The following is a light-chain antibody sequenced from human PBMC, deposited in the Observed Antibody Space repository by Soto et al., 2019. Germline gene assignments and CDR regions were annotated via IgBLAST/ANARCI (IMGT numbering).Light chain of an antibody. J-gene: IGKJ1*01. CDR2: AAS. Sequence: EIVLTQSPGTLSLSPGARAPLSCRARQIVTSSYLAWYQLKPGQAPRLLLYAASMRPPGIPDRFSGSGSGTDFTLTISRLEPEDFAVYYCQQYDRSPWTFGQGTKVDIK. CDR3: QQYDRSPWT. V-gene: IGKV3-20*01. CDR1: QIVTSSY.